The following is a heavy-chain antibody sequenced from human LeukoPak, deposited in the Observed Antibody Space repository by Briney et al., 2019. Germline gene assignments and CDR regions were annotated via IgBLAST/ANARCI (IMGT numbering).Heavy chain of an antibody. CDR3: ARALLPYCSSTSCYRDYYYGMDV. J-gene: IGHJ6*02. V-gene: IGHV1-18*01. Sequence: ASVKVSCKASGYTFTSYGISWVRQAPGQGLEWMGWISAYNGNTNYAQKLQGRVTMTTDTSTSTAYMELRSLRSDDTAVYYCARALLPYCSSTSCYRDYYYGMDVWGQGTTVTVSS. CDR1: GYTFTSYG. D-gene: IGHD2-2*01. CDR2: ISAYNGNT.